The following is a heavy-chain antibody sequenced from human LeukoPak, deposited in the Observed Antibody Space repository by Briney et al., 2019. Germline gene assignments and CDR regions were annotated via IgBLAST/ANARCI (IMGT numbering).Heavy chain of an antibody. CDR1: GFTFSSYG. J-gene: IGHJ3*02. D-gene: IGHD2-2*01. CDR2: IRYDGSNK. V-gene: IGHV3-30*02. CDR3: ASSALAGYCSSTSCSPGVFDI. Sequence: GGSLRLSCAASGFTFSSYGMHWVRQAPGKGLEWVAFIRYDGSNKYYADSVKGRFTISRDNSKNTLYLQMNSLRAEDTAVYYCASSALAGYCSSTSCSPGVFDIWGQGTMVTVSS.